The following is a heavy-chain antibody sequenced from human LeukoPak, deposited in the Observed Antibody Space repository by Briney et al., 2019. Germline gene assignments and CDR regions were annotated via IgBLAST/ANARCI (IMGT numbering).Heavy chain of an antibody. Sequence: SETLSLTCTVSGGSISSSSYYWGWIRQPPGKGLEWIGSIYYSGSTYYNPSLKSRVTISLDTSKNQFSLKLSSVTAADTAVYYCARANDYGDYVPYFDFWGQGTLVTVSS. V-gene: IGHV4-39*07. CDR1: GGSISSSSYY. CDR3: ARANDYGDYVPYFDF. J-gene: IGHJ4*02. CDR2: IYYSGST. D-gene: IGHD4-17*01.